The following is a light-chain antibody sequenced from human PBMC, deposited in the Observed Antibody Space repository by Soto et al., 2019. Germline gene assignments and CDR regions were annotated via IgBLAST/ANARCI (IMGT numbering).Light chain of an antibody. CDR2: DVS. J-gene: IGLJ3*02. CDR1: SSDVGAYNY. CDR3: SSYTRSITLGV. Sequence: QSVLTQPASVSGSPGQSITISCTGTSSDVGAYNYVSWYQQHPGKAPKLMIYDVSNRPSGVSNRFSGSKSGTTASLTISGVQAEDEDDYYCSSYTRSITLGVFGGGTKLTVL. V-gene: IGLV2-14*01.